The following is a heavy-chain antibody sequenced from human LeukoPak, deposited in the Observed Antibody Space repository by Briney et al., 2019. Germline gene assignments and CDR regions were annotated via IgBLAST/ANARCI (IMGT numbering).Heavy chain of an antibody. CDR3: ARVLGNPTWIQLWIPIPYGMDV. CDR2: ISAYNGNT. J-gene: IGHJ6*02. CDR1: GYTFTSYG. D-gene: IGHD5-18*01. V-gene: IGHV1-18*01. Sequence: ASVKVSCKASGYTFTSYGISWVRQAPGQGLEWMGWISAYNGNTNYAQKLQGRVTMTTDTSTSTAYMELRSLRSDDTAVYYCARVLGNPTWIQLWIPIPYGMDVWGQGTMVTVSS.